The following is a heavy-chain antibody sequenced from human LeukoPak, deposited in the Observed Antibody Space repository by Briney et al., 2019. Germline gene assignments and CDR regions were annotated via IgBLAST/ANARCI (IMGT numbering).Heavy chain of an antibody. Sequence: PGGSLRLSCTASGFTFGDYAMSWVSQAPGRGMEWVGFIRSKAYGGTTEYGASVKVRFTISRDDSKGIAYLQMNSLKTEDTAVYYCARRGYDYGYLDYWGQGTLVTVSS. CDR3: ARRGYDYGYLDY. D-gene: IGHD5-18*01. V-gene: IGHV3-49*04. CDR2: IRSKAYGGTT. CDR1: GFTFGDYA. J-gene: IGHJ4*02.